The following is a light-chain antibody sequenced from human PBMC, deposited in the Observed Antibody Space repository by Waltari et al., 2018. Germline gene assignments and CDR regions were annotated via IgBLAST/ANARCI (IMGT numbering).Light chain of an antibody. CDR1: QDISKY. CDR3: QQYNTYPYT. CDR2: AAS. V-gene: IGKV1-16*02. Sequence: DIQMTQSPSSLSASVGDRVTITCRASQDISKYLAWFQQKPVKAPKSLIHAASNLQSGVPSKFSGSGSGTDFTLTISRLQPEDFATYYCQQYNTYPYTFGQGTKLEIK. J-gene: IGKJ2*01.